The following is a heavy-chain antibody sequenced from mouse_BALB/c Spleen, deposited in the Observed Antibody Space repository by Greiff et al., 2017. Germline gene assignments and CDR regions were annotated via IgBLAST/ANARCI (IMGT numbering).Heavy chain of an antibody. J-gene: IGHJ2*01. CDR1: GFTFSSFG. CDR3: ARWGAYYFDY. V-gene: IGHV5-17*02. Sequence: EVQRVESGGGLVQPGGSRKLSCAASGFTFSSFGMHWVRQAPEKGLEWVAYISSGSSTIYYADTVMGRFTISRDNPKNTLFLQMTSLRSEDTAMYYCARWGAYYFDYWGQGTTLTVSS. CDR2: ISSGSSTI.